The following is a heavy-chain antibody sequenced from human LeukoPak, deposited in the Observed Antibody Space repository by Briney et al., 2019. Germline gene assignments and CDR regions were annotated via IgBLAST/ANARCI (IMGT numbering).Heavy chain of an antibody. CDR2: ISWNSGSI. CDR3: AKGLPTFFRGGSRLRKFFDL. CDR1: GFTFDDYA. D-gene: IGHD2-15*01. Sequence: GGSLRLSCAASGFTFDDYAMHWVRQAPGKGLGWVSGISWNSGSIGYADSVKGRFTIFRDQAKNPPYPPMNRPGGEDMALYYCAKGLPTFFRGGSRLRKFFDLWGPGNL. J-gene: IGHJ4*02. V-gene: IGHV3-9*03.